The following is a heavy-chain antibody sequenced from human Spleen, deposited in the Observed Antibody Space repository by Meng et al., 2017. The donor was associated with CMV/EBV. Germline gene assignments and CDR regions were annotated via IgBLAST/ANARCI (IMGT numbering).Heavy chain of an antibody. D-gene: IGHD6-13*01. V-gene: IGHV3-43*01. CDR3: AKDGVGGSSSYFDY. CDR1: GFTFDGYT. CDR2: ISWDGGST. J-gene: IGHJ4*02. Sequence: GESLKISCAASGFTFDGYTMHWVRQAPGKGLEWVSLISWDGGSTYYADSVKGRFTISRDNSKNSLYLQMNSLRTEDTALYYCAKDGVGGSSSYFDYWGQGTLVTVSS.